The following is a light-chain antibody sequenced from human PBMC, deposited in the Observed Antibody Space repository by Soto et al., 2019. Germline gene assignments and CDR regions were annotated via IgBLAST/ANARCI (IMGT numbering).Light chain of an antibody. CDR2: RNN. J-gene: IGLJ2*01. CDR1: RSNIGNNY. CDR3: AAWDDSLSVS. V-gene: IGLV1-47*01. Sequence: QSVLTQPPSASGTPGQRVTISCSGSRSNIGNNYVCWYQQLPGTAPKLLIYRNNQRPSGVPDRFSGSKSGTSASLAVSGLRSEDEADYYCAAWDDSLSVSFGGGTKLTVL.